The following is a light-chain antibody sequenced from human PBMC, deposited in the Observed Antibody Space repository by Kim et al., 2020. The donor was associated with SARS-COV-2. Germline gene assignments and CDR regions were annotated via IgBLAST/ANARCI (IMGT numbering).Light chain of an antibody. Sequence: PGRTSTNTCASSDGVVTSGYCPNWFQQNHGQAPRALIYSTRNKHTWTPARFSGSLLGGKAALKLSGVRPEDEAVYYCLLYFGGARVFGGGNQLTVL. V-gene: IGLV7-43*01. CDR2: STR. CDR1: DGVVTSGYC. CDR3: LLYFGGARV. J-gene: IGLJ3*02.